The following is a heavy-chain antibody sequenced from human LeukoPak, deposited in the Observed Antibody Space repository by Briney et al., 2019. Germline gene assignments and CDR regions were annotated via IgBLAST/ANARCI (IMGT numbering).Heavy chain of an antibody. CDR2: ITFNSAKT. J-gene: IGHJ6*03. CDR1: GFIFGNAS. Sequence: WGSLRLSCAASGFIFGNASMHRCRQPPPEGRLEGSLITFNSAKTYYADSVKGRFTISRDNSKNNLYLQMNSLRIEDTALYYCTKDLESYYYGSRSYVMDVWGNGTTVTVSS. V-gene: IGHV3-43*01. D-gene: IGHD3-10*01. CDR3: TKDLESYYYGSRSYVMDV.